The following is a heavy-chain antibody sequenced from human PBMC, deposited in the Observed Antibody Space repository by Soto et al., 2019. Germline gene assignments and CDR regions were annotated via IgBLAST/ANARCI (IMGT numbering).Heavy chain of an antibody. CDR2: ISGSGGST. Sequence: PWGSLRLSCAASRFTFCSYAMSWVRQTPGKGLEWVSAISGSGGSTYYADSVKGRFTISRDNSKNTLYLQMISLRAEDTAVYYCAKGRTGPPFDYWGQGTLVTVSS. D-gene: IGHD1-1*01. J-gene: IGHJ4*02. V-gene: IGHV3-23*01. CDR1: RFTFCSYA. CDR3: AKGRTGPPFDY.